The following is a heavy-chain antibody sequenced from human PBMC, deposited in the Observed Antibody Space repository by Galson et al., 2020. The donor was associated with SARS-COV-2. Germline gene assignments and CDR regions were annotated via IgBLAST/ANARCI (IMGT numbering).Heavy chain of an antibody. CDR1: GDSISSQY. Sequence: SETLSLTCSVSGDSISSQYWSWIRQPPGKGLEWVGYIYYSGSTNYKSSLKSRVTISIDTSKSQFFLKLASVTAADTAVYYCARLPYGRTYYFDPWGQGTLVTVSS. D-gene: IGHD1-26*01. CDR3: ARLPYGRTYYFDP. J-gene: IGHJ5*02. CDR2: IYYSGST. V-gene: IGHV4-59*11.